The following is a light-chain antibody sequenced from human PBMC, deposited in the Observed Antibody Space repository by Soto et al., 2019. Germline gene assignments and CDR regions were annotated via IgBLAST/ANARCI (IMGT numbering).Light chain of an antibody. CDR3: QQYGSSAS. V-gene: IGKV3D-20*01. CDR2: DTS. Sequence: EVVMTQSPDTLSVSPGETVTLSCRASQSVRSKLAWCQQKPGLAPRLILYDTSFRATGIPDRFSGSGSGTDFTLTIGRLDPEDFAVYYCQQYGSSASFGQGTKVDIK. J-gene: IGKJ1*01. CDR1: QSVRSK.